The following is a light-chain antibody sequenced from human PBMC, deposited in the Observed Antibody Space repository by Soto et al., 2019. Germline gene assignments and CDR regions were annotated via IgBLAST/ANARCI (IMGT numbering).Light chain of an antibody. CDR1: QSVSTD. CDR3: QKYNNWVGT. CDR2: GAS. V-gene: IGKV3-15*01. Sequence: EIVMTQSPATLSVSPGERVTLSCRASQSVSTDVAWYQHKPGQAPRLLISGASTRATGLPVRFSGSGSGTDFTLTITSLQSEDFAVYSCQKYNNWVGTFGGGTKVDIK. J-gene: IGKJ4*01.